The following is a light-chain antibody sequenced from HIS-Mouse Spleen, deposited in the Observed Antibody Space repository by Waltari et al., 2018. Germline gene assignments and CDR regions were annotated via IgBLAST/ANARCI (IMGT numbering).Light chain of an antibody. CDR2: QYS. Sequence: SYELTQPPSVSVSPGQTASITCSVDKLGDKYACWYQQKPGQSPVLVIYQYSRRPSGIPERFSGSNSGNTATLTISGTQAMDEADYYCQAWDSSYSVFGGGTKLTIL. CDR1: KLGDKY. CDR3: QAWDSSYSV. V-gene: IGLV3-1*01. J-gene: IGLJ2*01.